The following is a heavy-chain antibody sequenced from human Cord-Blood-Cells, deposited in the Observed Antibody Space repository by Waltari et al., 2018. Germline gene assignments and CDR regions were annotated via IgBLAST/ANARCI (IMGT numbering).Heavy chain of an antibody. J-gene: IGHJ3*02. D-gene: IGHD1-26*01. CDR3: ARPIVGATAFDI. CDR2: INHSGST. V-gene: IGHV4-34*01. CDR1: GGSFSGYY. Sequence: VQPQQWGAGLLKPSETLSLTCAVYGGSFSGYYWSWIRQPPGKGLEWIGEINHSGSTNYNPSLKSRVTISVDTSKNQFSLKLSSVTAADTAVYYCARPIVGATAFDIWGQGTMVTVSS.